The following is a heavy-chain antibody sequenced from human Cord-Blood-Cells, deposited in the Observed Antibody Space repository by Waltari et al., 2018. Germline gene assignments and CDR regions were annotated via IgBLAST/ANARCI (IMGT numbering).Heavy chain of an antibody. CDR1: GFTFSDHD. D-gene: IGHD1-26*01. CDR2: TRNKANSYTT. J-gene: IGHJ4*02. CDR3: ARVRVGATDY. Sequence: EVQLVESGGGLVQPGGSLGLSCAASGFTFSDHDMDWVSQAPGKGLEWVGRTRNKANSYTTEYAASVKGRFTISRDDSKNSLYMQMNSLKTEDTAVYYCARVRVGATDYWGQGTLVTVSS. V-gene: IGHV3-72*01.